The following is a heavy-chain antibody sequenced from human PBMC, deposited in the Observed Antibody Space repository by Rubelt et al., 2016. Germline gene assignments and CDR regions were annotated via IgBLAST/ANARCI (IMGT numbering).Heavy chain of an antibody. Sequence: QVELQESGPGLVKPSETLSLTCTVSGGSISSYYWTWIRHPPGKGLEWIGSIYYSGTTYYNSSLRSRVTISVDTSKNRFSLRLNSVIAADTSIYYCARLRDNYDSSGYFPDHWGQGTPVTVSS. D-gene: IGHD3-22*01. CDR1: GGSISSYY. J-gene: IGHJ4*02. V-gene: IGHV4-59*05. CDR2: IYYSGTT. CDR3: ARLRDNYDSSGYFPDH.